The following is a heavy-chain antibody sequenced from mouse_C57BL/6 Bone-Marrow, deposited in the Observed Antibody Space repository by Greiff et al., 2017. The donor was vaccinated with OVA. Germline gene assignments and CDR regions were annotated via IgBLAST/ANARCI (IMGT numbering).Heavy chain of an antibody. CDR2: ISSGGSYT. CDR1: GFTFSSYG. CDR3: ASPYYSTAWFAY. J-gene: IGHJ3*01. V-gene: IGHV5-6*01. Sequence: EVHLVESGGDLVKPGGSLKLSCAASGFTFSSYGMSWVRQTPDKRLEWVATISSGGSYTYYPDSVKGRFTISRDNAKNTLYLQMSSRKSEDTAMYYCASPYYSTAWFAYWGQGTLVTVSA. D-gene: IGHD2-5*01.